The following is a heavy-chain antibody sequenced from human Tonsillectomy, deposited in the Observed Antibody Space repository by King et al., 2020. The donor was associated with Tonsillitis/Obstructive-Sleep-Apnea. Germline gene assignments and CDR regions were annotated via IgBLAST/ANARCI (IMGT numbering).Heavy chain of an antibody. CDR1: GFTFSDYY. CDR3: ARGSIAAAGTGYYFDY. V-gene: IGHV3-11*06. CDR2: ISRSSSYT. J-gene: IGHJ4*02. Sequence: QVQLVESGGGLVKPGGSLRLSCAASGFTFSDYYMSWIRQAPGKGLEWVSYISRSSSYTNYADSVKGRFTISRDNAKNSLYLQMNSLRAEDTAVYYCARGSIAAAGTGYYFDYWGQGTLVTVSS. D-gene: IGHD6-13*01.